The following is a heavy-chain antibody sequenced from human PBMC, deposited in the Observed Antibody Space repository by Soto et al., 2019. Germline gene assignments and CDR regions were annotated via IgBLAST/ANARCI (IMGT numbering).Heavy chain of an antibody. D-gene: IGHD1-1*01. Sequence: TSETLSLTCAVYGGSFSSYYWSWIRQPPGKGLEWIGVINHSGSTNYSPSLKSRVTISTDTSKNQVSLTLTSVTAADTAVYYCARHDSVFWNLYYFDYWGQGTLVTVSS. CDR2: INHSGST. J-gene: IGHJ4*02. CDR1: GGSFSSYY. CDR3: ARHDSVFWNLYYFDY. V-gene: IGHV4-34*01.